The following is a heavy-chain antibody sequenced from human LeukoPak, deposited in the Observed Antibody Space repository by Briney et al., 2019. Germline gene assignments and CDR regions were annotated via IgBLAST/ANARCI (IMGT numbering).Heavy chain of an antibody. Sequence: GGSLRLSCAASGFTFSTSDMNWIRQAPGKGLEWVSHITSTSSIMNYAESVKGRFTISRDNAKNSLYLQMNSLRAEDTAVYYCARFDSSGYRSIDYWGQGTLVTVSS. CDR2: ITSTSSIM. CDR3: ARFDSSGYRSIDY. CDR1: GFTFSTSD. V-gene: IGHV3-48*04. J-gene: IGHJ4*02. D-gene: IGHD3-22*01.